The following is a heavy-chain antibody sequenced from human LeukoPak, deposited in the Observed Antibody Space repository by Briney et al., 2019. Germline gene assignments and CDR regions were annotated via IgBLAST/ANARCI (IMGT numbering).Heavy chain of an antibody. Sequence: GGSLRLSCAASGFTFSSYAMSWVRQAPGKGLEWVSAISGNGGRTYYGDSVKGRFTISRDNSKNTLYLQMNSLRAEDTAVFYCANGAAMGTILGKFDNWGQGTLVTVSS. CDR3: ANGAAMGTILGKFDN. CDR1: GFTFSSYA. J-gene: IGHJ4*02. CDR2: ISGNGGRT. D-gene: IGHD5-24*01. V-gene: IGHV3-23*01.